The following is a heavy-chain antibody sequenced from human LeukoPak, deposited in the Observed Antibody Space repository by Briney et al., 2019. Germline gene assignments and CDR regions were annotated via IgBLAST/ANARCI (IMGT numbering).Heavy chain of an antibody. CDR1: GGSFSGYY. CDR3: AIAKTARPYYYYYYMDV. V-gene: IGHV4-34*01. Sequence: PSETLSLTCAAYGGSFSGYYWSWIRQPPGKGLEWIGEINHSGSTNYNPSLKSRVTISVDTSKNQLSLKLSSVTAADTAVYYCAIAKTARPYYYYYYMDVWGKGTTVTVSS. J-gene: IGHJ6*03. CDR2: INHSGST. D-gene: IGHD6-6*01.